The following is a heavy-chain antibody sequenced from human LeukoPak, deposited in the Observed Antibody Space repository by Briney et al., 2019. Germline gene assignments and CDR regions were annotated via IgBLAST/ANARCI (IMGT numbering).Heavy chain of an antibody. V-gene: IGHV4-59*08. CDR2: THHSGSA. CDR3: ARLEAGTGNWFDP. D-gene: IGHD1-1*01. CDR1: GGSISGYY. J-gene: IGHJ5*02. Sequence: PSETLSLTCTVSGGSISGYYWSWIRQPPGKGLEWIGYTHHSGSANYNPSLKSPVTISLDTSKNEFSLKLTSVTAADTAVYYCARLEAGTGNWFDPWGQGTLVTVSS.